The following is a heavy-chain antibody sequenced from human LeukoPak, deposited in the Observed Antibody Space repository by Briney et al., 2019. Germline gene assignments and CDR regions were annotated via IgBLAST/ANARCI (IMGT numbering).Heavy chain of an antibody. Sequence: GGSLRLSCAASGITVSSNHMSWVRQAPGKGLEWVSVINSGGTTYYADSVKGRFTISRDNSKSTMDLQMNSLRPEDTAVYYCARFNYDISAFDYWGQGTLVTVSS. CDR2: INSGGTT. CDR1: GITVSSNH. V-gene: IGHV3-66*02. D-gene: IGHD3-22*01. CDR3: ARFNYDISAFDY. J-gene: IGHJ4*02.